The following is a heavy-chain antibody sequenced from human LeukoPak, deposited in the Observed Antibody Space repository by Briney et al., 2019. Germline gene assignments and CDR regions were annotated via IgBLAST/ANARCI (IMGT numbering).Heavy chain of an antibody. CDR3: ARDYYDSSGYYPDY. J-gene: IGHJ4*02. V-gene: IGHV2-70*11. Sequence: SGPALVKPTQTLTLTCTFSGFSLGTSGMCVSWIRQPPGKALEWLARIDWDDDKYYSTSLKTRLTISKDTSKNQVVLTMTNMDPVDTATYYCARDYYDSSGYYPDYWGQGTLVTVSS. D-gene: IGHD3-22*01. CDR2: IDWDDDK. CDR1: GFSLGTSGMC.